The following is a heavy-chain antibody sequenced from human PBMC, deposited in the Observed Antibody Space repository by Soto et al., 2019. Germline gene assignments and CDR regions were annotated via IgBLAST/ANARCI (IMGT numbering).Heavy chain of an antibody. CDR2: INPSGGST. V-gene: IGHV1-46*01. D-gene: IGHD6-19*01. CDR3: ARAEAIAVAGTQVDV. Sequence: GASVKVSCKASGYTFTSYYMHWVRQAPGQGLEWMGIINPSGGSTSYAQKFQGRVTMTRDTSTSTVYMELSSLRSEDTAVYYCARAEAIAVAGTQVDVWGQGTTVTVSS. J-gene: IGHJ6*02. CDR1: GYTFTSYY.